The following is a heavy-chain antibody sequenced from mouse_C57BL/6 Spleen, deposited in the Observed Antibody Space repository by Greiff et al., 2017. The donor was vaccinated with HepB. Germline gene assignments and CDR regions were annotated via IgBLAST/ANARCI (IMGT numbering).Heavy chain of an antibody. CDR3: ASDNYGSSAWFAY. J-gene: IGHJ3*01. Sequence: VQLKQSVAELVRPGASVKLSCTASGFNIKNTYMHWVKQRPEQGLEWIGRIDPANGNTKYAPKFQGKATITADTSSNTAYLQLSSLTSEDTAIYYCASDNYGSSAWFAYWGQGTLVTVSA. V-gene: IGHV14-3*01. CDR1: GFNIKNTY. CDR2: IDPANGNT. D-gene: IGHD1-1*01.